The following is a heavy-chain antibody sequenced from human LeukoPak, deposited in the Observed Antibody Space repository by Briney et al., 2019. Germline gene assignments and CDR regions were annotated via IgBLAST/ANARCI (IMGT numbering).Heavy chain of an antibody. D-gene: IGHD3-10*01. CDR1: GFSFSSYA. V-gene: IGHV3-23*01. CDR3: AKDRTSGSPGPNW. CDR2: ISGSGSNT. Sequence: GGSLRLSCGASGFSFSSYAMSWVRHAPGKGLEWVSVISGSGSNTYYADSVKGRFTISRDNSKNTLYLQINGLRAEDTAVYYCAKDRTSGSPGPNWWGQGTLVTVSS. J-gene: IGHJ4*02.